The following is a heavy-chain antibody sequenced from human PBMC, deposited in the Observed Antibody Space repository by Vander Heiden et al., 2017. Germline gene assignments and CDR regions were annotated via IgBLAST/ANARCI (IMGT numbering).Heavy chain of an antibody. Sequence: EVQLVESGGGLVQPGGSLRLSCAASGFTFSRSWLHWVRQAPGKGWVWVSRINTDGSTTNYAGSVKGRFTISRDNAGSTLYLQMNSLRAEDTAVYYCASAMISFGGVFLTNAFNIWGQGTVVTVSS. CDR1: GFTFSRSW. CDR3: ASAMISFGGVFLTNAFNI. J-gene: IGHJ3*02. CDR2: INTDGSTT. V-gene: IGHV3-74*01. D-gene: IGHD3-16*01.